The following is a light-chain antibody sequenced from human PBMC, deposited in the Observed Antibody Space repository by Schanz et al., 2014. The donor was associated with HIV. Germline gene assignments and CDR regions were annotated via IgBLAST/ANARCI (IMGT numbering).Light chain of an antibody. CDR3: LQYHAFPWT. CDR2: GAS. Sequence: EIVLTQSPGTLSLFPGERAALSCRASQTITSNFLAWYQQRPGQAPRLLIYGASNRATGVPDRFSGSGSGTDFILAISSLQPEDFATYYCLQYHAFPWTFGQGTKVDVK. V-gene: IGKV3-20*01. CDR1: QTITSNF. J-gene: IGKJ1*01.